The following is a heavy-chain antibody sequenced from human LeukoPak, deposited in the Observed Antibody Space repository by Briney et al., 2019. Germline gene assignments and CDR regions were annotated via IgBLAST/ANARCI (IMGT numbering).Heavy chain of an antibody. D-gene: IGHD3-16*01. CDR2: IYYSGST. Sequence: SETLSLTCTVSSGSISNYYWNWIRQPPRQGLEWVGYIYYSGSTKYNPSLKSRVTISVDTSKNQFSLKVNSVTAADTAVYYCARGPSLVPFEYWGQGILVTVSS. V-gene: IGHV4-59*01. J-gene: IGHJ4*02. CDR3: ARGPSLVPFEY. CDR1: SGSISNYY.